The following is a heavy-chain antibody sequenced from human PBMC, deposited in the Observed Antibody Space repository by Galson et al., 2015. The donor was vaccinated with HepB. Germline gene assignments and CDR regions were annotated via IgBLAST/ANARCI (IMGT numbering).Heavy chain of an antibody. Sequence: SLRLSCAASGFTFSSYAMSWVRQAPGKGLEWVSAISGSGGSTYYADSVKGRFTISRDNSKNTLYLQMNSLRAEDTAVYYCANRPPSENYDSSGYTRAGGYAFDIWGQGTMVTVSS. J-gene: IGHJ3*02. V-gene: IGHV3-23*01. CDR3: ANRPPSENYDSSGYTRAGGYAFDI. CDR1: GFTFSSYA. CDR2: ISGSGGST. D-gene: IGHD3-22*01.